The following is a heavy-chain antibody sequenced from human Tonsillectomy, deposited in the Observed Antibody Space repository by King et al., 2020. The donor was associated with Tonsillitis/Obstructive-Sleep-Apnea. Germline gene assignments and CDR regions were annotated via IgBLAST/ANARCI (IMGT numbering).Heavy chain of an antibody. CDR1: SGSISNYY. Sequence: VQLQESGPGLVKPSETLSLTCSVSSGSISNYYWSWIRQPPGKGLEWIGYIYYSGSTNYNPSLKSRITISVDMSKQQFPLKLSSVTAADTAVYFCASSGSYNNFEYWGQGTLVTVSS. D-gene: IGHD6-19*01. J-gene: IGHJ4*02. V-gene: IGHV4-59*08. CDR3: ASSGSYNNFEY. CDR2: IYYSGST.